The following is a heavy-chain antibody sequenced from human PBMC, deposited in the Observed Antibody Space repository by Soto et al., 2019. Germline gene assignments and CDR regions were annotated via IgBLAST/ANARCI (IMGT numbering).Heavy chain of an antibody. CDR2: IYPDDSDT. CDR3: ARRDMLTGYVYFDY. CDR1: GYNFTKYW. D-gene: IGHD3-9*01. Sequence: GESLKISCQPSGYNFTKYWCGSERQMTGKGLEWMGIIYPDDSDTRYSPSFQGHVTISADKSISTAYLQWSSLKASDSATYYCARRDMLTGYVYFDYWGQGTQVTVSS. J-gene: IGHJ4*02. V-gene: IGHV5-51*01.